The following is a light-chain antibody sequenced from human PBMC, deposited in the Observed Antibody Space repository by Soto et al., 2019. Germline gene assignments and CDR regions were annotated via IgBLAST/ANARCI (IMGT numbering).Light chain of an antibody. CDR2: DVS. CDR1: SSDVGGYNY. CDR3: SSYTSSLYV. V-gene: IGLV2-14*01. Sequence: SVLTQPASVSGSPGQSITISCTGTSSDVGGYNYVSWYQQHPGKAPKLMIYDVSNRPSGVSNRFSGSKSGNTASLTISGLQAEDEADYYCSSYTSSLYVFGNGTKVTV. J-gene: IGLJ1*01.